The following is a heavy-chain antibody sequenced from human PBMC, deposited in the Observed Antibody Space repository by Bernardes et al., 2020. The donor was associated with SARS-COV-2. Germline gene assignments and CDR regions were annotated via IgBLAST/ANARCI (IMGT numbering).Heavy chain of an antibody. CDR2: MSPDGSST. CDR3: VRDIRRQYVDYYYGLDV. V-gene: IGHV3-74*01. CDR1: GFTFSSFW. Sequence: GGSLRLSCAASGFTFSSFWMNWVRQGPGKGPVWVSLMSPDGSSTVYADSVRGRFTISRDNAKNTLYLQMNRLTAEDTAVYYCVRDIRRQYVDYYYGLDVWGQGTTVTVSS. D-gene: IGHD2-8*01. J-gene: IGHJ6*02.